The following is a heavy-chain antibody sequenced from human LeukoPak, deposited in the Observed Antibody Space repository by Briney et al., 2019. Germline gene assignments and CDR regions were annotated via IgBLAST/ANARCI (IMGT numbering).Heavy chain of an antibody. CDR1: GFAFGDFW. D-gene: IGHD3-16*01. V-gene: IGHV3-7*01. J-gene: IGHJ4*02. CDR3: ARLGEKADFDY. Sequence: GGSLRLSCAASGFAFGDFWMSWVRQAPGKGLEWVANIKQDGSEKYYVDSVEGRFTFSRDNAKNSLYLQMNSLRAEDTAVYYCARLGEKADFDYWGQGTLVTVSS. CDR2: IKQDGSEK.